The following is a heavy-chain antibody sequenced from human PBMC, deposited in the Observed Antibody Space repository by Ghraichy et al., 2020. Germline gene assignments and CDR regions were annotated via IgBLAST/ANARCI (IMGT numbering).Heavy chain of an antibody. Sequence: GSLRLSCAASGFTFSDYYMSWIRQAPGKGLEWVSYISSSGSTIYYADSVKGRFTISRDNAKNSLYLQMNSLRAEDTAVYYCARTVSSSCYIDYWGQGTLVTVSS. CDR1: GFTFSDYY. J-gene: IGHJ4*02. V-gene: IGHV3-11*01. CDR2: ISSSGSTI. CDR3: ARTVSSSCYIDY. D-gene: IGHD6-13*01.